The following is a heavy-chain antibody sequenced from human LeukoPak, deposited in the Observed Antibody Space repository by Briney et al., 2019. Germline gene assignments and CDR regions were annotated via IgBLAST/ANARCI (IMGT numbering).Heavy chain of an antibody. CDR1: GGSISSYY. D-gene: IGHD5-18*01. Sequence: SETLSLTCTVSGGSISSYYWSWIRQPPGKGLEWIGYIYYSGSTNYNPSLKSRVTISVDTSKNQFSLKLSSVTAADTVVYYCARALDTANWFDPWGQGTLVTVSS. CDR3: ARALDTANWFDP. CDR2: IYYSGST. J-gene: IGHJ5*02. V-gene: IGHV4-59*01.